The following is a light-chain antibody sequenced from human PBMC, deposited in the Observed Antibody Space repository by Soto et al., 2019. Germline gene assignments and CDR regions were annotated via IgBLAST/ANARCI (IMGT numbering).Light chain of an antibody. CDR2: AAS. Sequence: RVTITCRASQSISSYLNWYQQKPGKAPKLLIYAASSLQSGDPSSFIGSGSATDFTLIRSSLQSEAAVPYYWGPCSAARMIFREGTKVDIK. CDR1: QSISSY. CDR3: GPCSAARMI. J-gene: IGKJ1*01. V-gene: IGKV1-39*01.